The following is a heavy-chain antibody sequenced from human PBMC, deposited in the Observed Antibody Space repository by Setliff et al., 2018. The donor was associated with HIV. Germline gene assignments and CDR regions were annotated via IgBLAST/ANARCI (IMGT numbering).Heavy chain of an antibody. Sequence: SETLSLTCTVSGGSISSHYRSWIRQPPGKGLEWIGYMFYGGNTDYNPSLKGRITISVDTSKNQISLRLRSVTAADTAVYYCARAYGSERLNWFDPWGQGTLVTVSS. J-gene: IGHJ5*02. V-gene: IGHV4-59*11. CDR2: MFYGGNT. CDR3: ARAYGSERLNWFDP. D-gene: IGHD3-10*01. CDR1: GGSISSHY.